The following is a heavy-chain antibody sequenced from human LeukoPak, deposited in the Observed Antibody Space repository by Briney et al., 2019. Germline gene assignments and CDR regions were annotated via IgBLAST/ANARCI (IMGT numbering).Heavy chain of an antibody. Sequence: GGSLRLSCEASGFTFSSYAMSWVRQAPGKGLAWVSVISSSADSTYYADSVKGRFTISRDNSKNTLYLQMNNLRAEDTAVYYCAKPLEKYTYGGNFDYWGQGVLVTVSS. CDR1: GFTFSSYA. CDR3: AKPLEKYTYGGNFDY. V-gene: IGHV3-23*01. J-gene: IGHJ4*02. D-gene: IGHD4-23*01. CDR2: ISSSADST.